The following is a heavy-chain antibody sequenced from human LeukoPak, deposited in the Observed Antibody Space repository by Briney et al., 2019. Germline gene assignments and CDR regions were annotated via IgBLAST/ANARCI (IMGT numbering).Heavy chain of an antibody. J-gene: IGHJ1*01. D-gene: IGHD3-22*01. V-gene: IGHV1-46*01. CDR3: ARDRVYYDSSGYYEGYFQH. Sequence: GASVKVSCKASGYTFTSYYIHWVRQAPGQGLEWMGIIYPGGGSTSYAQKFQGRVTMTRDMSTSTVYMELSSLRSDDTAVYYCARDRVYYDSSGYYEGYFQHWGQGTLVTVSS. CDR1: GYTFTSYY. CDR2: IYPGGGST.